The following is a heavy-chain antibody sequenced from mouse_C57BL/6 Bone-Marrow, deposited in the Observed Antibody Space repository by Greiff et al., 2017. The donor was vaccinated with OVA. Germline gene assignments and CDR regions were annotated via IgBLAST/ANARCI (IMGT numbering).Heavy chain of an antibody. CDR2: ISSGSSTI. Sequence: EVKVVESGGGLVKPGGSLKLSCAASGFTFSDYGMHWVRQAPEKGLEWVAYISSGSSTIYYADTVKGRFTISRDNAKNTLFLQMTSLRSEDTAMYYCATGGAMDYWGQGTSVTVSS. V-gene: IGHV5-17*01. CDR3: ATGGAMDY. J-gene: IGHJ4*01. CDR1: GFTFSDYG.